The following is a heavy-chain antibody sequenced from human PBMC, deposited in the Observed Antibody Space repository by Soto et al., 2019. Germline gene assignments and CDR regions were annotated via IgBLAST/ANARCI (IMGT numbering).Heavy chain of an antibody. J-gene: IGHJ6*04. CDR3: ASVETQRYYYGMDV. D-gene: IGHD2-15*01. V-gene: IGHV1-69*13. CDR2: IIPIFGTA. CDR1: GVTFSSYS. Sequence: PVNVSSKASGVTFSSYSLSXARQAPGQGLEWMGGIIPIFGTADYAQKFQGRVTITADESTSTAHMELSSLRSEDTAVYYCASVETQRYYYGMDVWGEGTTVTVYS.